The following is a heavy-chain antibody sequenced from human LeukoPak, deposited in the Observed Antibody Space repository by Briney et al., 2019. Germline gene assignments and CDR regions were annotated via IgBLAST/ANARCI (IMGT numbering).Heavy chain of an antibody. D-gene: IGHD3-10*01. CDR1: GDTFSSYA. CDR3: ARDYYGSGSYHYFEY. Sequence: GASVKVSCKASGDTFSSYAISWVRQAPGQGLEWMGGIIPIFGTANYAQKFQGRVTITADKSTSTAYMELSSLRSEDTAVYYCARDYYGSGSYHYFEYWGQGTLVTVSS. CDR2: IIPIFGTA. V-gene: IGHV1-69*06. J-gene: IGHJ4*02.